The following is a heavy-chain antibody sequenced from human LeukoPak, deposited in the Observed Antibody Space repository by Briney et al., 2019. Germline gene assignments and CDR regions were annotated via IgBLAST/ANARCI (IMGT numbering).Heavy chain of an antibody. CDR2: ISRSGSTK. Sequence: GALRLSCAASGFTFSDYNMRWIRQAPGKGLEWVSSISRSGSTKYYADSVKGRFTISRDNAKNSLFLQMNSLRAEDTAVYYCARVLRYCSGGNCYSGGLGYMDVWGKGTTVTISS. CDR1: GFTFSDYN. D-gene: IGHD2-15*01. J-gene: IGHJ6*03. CDR3: ARVLRYCSGGNCYSGGLGYMDV. V-gene: IGHV3-11*01.